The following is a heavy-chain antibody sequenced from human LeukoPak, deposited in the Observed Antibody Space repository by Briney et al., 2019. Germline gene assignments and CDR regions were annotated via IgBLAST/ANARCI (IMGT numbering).Heavy chain of an antibody. CDR2: IFPGDSDT. CDR1: GYSFATYW. Sequence: VEALKISCKGSGYSFATYWIGWVRQMSGKGLEWMGVIFPGDSDTRYRPSFQGQVTISADKSISTAYLQWNNLKASDSAVYYCARSIAADGSFDFWGQGTLVTVSS. CDR3: ARSIAADGSFDF. J-gene: IGHJ4*02. V-gene: IGHV5-51*01. D-gene: IGHD6-13*01.